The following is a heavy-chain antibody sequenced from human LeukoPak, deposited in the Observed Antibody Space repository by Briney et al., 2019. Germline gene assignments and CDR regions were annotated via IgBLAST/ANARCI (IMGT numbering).Heavy chain of an antibody. CDR2: ISGSGGST. D-gene: IGHD3-16*01. V-gene: IGHV3-23*01. CDR3: ARGRDYVGMDV. Sequence: GGSLRLSCAASEFTFSSYAMSWVRQAPGKGLEWVSSISGSGGSTYYADSVQGRFTISRDNSKNTLYLQLNSLRAEDTAVYYCARGRDYVGMDVWGQGTTVIVSS. CDR1: EFTFSSYA. J-gene: IGHJ6*02.